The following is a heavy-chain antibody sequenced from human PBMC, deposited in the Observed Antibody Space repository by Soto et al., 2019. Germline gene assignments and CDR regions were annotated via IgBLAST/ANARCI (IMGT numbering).Heavy chain of an antibody. CDR3: ARYPGYGDYYFDY. CDR2: IIPIFGTA. V-gene: IGHV1-69*13. D-gene: IGHD5-18*01. J-gene: IGHJ4*02. Sequence: SVKVSCKASGGTFSSYAISWVRQAPGQGLEWMGGIIPIFGTANYAQKFQGRVTITADESTSTAYMELSSLRSEDTAVYYCARYPGYGDYYFDYWGQGTLVTAPQ. CDR1: GGTFSSYA.